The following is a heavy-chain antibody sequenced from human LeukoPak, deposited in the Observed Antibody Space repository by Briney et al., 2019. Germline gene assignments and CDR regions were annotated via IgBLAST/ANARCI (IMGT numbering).Heavy chain of an antibody. CDR3: ARRDYDILTGYSAGWFDP. Sequence: SETLSLTCTVSGDSMSRYYWSWIRQPPGKGLEWIGYIYHSGSTYYNPSLKSRVTISVDRSKNQFSLKLSSVTAADTAVYYCARRDYDILTGYSAGWFDPWGQGTLVTVSS. V-gene: IGHV4-59*12. CDR1: GDSMSRYY. J-gene: IGHJ5*02. D-gene: IGHD3-9*01. CDR2: IYHSGST.